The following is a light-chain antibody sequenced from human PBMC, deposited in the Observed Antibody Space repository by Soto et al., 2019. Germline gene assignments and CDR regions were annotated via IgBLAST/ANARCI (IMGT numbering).Light chain of an antibody. J-gene: IGKJ1*01. CDR3: HLRSGWPPGT. CDR2: DAS. V-gene: IGKV3-11*01. Sequence: EIVLTQSPATLSLSPGERATLSCRASQSVSSYLAWYQQKPGQAPRLLIYDASNRATGIPARFSGSGSGTDFSLTISSLEPEDFAVYDGHLRSGWPPGTFGQVTKVEI. CDR1: QSVSSY.